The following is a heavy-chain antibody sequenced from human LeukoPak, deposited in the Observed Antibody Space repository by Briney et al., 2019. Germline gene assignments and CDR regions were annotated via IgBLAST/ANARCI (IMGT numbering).Heavy chain of an antibody. CDR3: AREGGEVYFDY. CDR1: GFTFSSYS. Sequence: SGGSLRLSCAASGFTFSSYSMNWVRQAPGKGLEWVSSISSSSSYIYYAESVEGRFTISRDNAKNSLYLQMNSLRAEDTAVYYCAREGGEVYFDYWGQGTLVTVSS. D-gene: IGHD3-16*01. J-gene: IGHJ4*02. V-gene: IGHV3-21*01. CDR2: ISSSSSYI.